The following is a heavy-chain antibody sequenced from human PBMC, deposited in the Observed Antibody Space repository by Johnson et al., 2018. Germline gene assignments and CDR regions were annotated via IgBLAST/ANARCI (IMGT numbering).Heavy chain of an antibody. V-gene: IGHV3-33*08. CDR1: GFTFSSYG. D-gene: IGHD3-10*01. CDR3: ARGGLLTLVGGGGMDV. CDR2: ISYDGGNK. Sequence: QVQLVESGGGVVQPGRSLRLSCAASGFTFSSYGMHWVRQAPGKGLEWVAVISYDGGNKYFADSVKGRFTIYRDNSRDTVYLQMKSLRAEDTSVFYCARGGLLTLVGGGGMDVWGQGTTVTVSS. J-gene: IGHJ6*02.